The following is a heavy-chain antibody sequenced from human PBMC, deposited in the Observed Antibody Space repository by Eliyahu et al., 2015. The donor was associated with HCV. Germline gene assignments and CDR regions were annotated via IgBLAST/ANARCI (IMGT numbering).Heavy chain of an antibody. V-gene: IGHV4-34*01. Sequence: QVQLQQWGAGLLKPSETLSLTCAXYGGSFSGYYWSWIRQPPGKGLEWIGEINXSGSTNYNPSLKSRVTISVDTSKNQFSLKLSSVTAADTAVYYCARGLGTAMAHTLDYWGQGTLVTVSS. CDR1: GGSFSGYY. CDR3: ARGLGTAMAHTLDY. D-gene: IGHD5-18*01. J-gene: IGHJ4*02. CDR2: INXSGST.